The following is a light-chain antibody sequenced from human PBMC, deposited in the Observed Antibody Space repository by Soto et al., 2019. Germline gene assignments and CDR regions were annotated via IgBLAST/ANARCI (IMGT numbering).Light chain of an antibody. V-gene: IGLV2-14*01. CDR3: SSYTSSSTLV. J-gene: IGLJ1*01. Sequence: QSVLTQPASVSGSPGQSITISCTGTSSDVGAYNSVAWYQHNPGKAPKLMIYDVSNRPSGVSSCFSGSKSGNTASLSISGLQAEDEADYYCSSYTSSSTLVFGTGTKLTVL. CDR2: DVS. CDR1: SSDVGAYNS.